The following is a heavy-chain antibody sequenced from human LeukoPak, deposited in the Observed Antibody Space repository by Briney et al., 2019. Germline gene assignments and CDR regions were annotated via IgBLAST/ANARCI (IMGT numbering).Heavy chain of an antibody. V-gene: IGHV4-39*01. CDR1: GGSISSSSYY. CDR2: IYYSGST. Sequence: SETLSLTCTVSGGSISSSSYYWGWIRQPPGKGLEWIGTIYYSGSTYYNPSLKSRVTISVDTSKNQFSLKLSSVTAADTAVYYCARVPKHSSWYFDYWGQGTLVTVSS. CDR3: ARVPKHSSWYFDY. D-gene: IGHD6-13*01. J-gene: IGHJ4*02.